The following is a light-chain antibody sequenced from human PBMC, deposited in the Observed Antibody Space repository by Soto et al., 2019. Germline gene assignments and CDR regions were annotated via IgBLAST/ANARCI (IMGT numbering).Light chain of an antibody. CDR3: QQYGNSSGT. Sequence: EIVMTQSPDSPVVSLCERPTINSKSTQRVLYSSNNKNYLAWYQQKPGQAPRLLIYGASSRATGIPDRFSGSGSGTDFTLTISGLQNEDSAVYYCQQYGNSSGTFGQGTKVDIK. V-gene: IGKV4-1*01. J-gene: IGKJ1*01. CDR1: QRVLYSSNNKNY. CDR2: GAS.